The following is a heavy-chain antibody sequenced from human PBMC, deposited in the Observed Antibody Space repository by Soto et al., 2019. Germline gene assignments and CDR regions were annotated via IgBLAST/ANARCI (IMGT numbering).Heavy chain of an antibody. Sequence: QVQMVESGGGVVQPGKSLRLSCAASGFTLSSFAMHWVRQAPGKGLEWVAVTSSDGSKDYYADSVKGRFTISRDNSKNTLYLQTNSLRADDTAVFYCSRAEYTSGWYFMGIDYWGQGTLVTVSS. CDR3: SRAEYTSGWYFMGIDY. V-gene: IGHV3-30*04. CDR1: GFTLSSFA. J-gene: IGHJ4*02. CDR2: TSSDGSKD. D-gene: IGHD6-19*01.